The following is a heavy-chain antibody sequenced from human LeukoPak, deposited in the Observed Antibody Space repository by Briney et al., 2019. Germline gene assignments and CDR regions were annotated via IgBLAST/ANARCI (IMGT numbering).Heavy chain of an antibody. CDR1: GYTFTSYG. CDR2: ISAYNGNT. V-gene: IGHV1-18*01. CDR3: ARIVGAFRRPDAFDI. Sequence: ASVKVSCKASGYTFTSYGISWVRQAPGQGLEWMGWISAYNGNTNYAQKLQGRVTMTTDTSTSTAYMELRSLRSDDTAVYYCARIVGAFRRPDAFDIWGQGTMVTVSS. J-gene: IGHJ3*02. D-gene: IGHD1-26*01.